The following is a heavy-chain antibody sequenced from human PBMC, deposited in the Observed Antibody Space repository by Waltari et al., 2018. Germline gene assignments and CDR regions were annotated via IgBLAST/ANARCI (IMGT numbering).Heavy chain of an antibody. CDR2: IIPIFGTA. CDR3: ARVEYSGYDLDY. V-gene: IGHV1-69*12. J-gene: IGHJ4*02. CDR1: GGTFSSYA. Sequence: QVQLVQSGAEVKKPGSSVKVSCKASGGTFSSYAISWVRQAPGQGLEWMGGIIPIFGTANYAQKFQGRVTITADESTSTAYMELSSVTAADTAVYYCARVEYSGYDLDYWGQGTLVTVSS. D-gene: IGHD5-12*01.